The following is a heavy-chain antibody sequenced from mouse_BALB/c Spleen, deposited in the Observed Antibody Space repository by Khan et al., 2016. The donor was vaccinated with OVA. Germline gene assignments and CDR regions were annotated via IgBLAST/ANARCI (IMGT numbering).Heavy chain of an antibody. CDR1: GFSLTSYG. V-gene: IGHV2-2*02. Sequence: QVQLKQSGPGLVQPSQSLSITCTVSGFSLTSYGVHWVRQSPGKGLEWLGVIWSVGSTDYNAAFISRLYISKDNSKSQAFFKMNSLQANDTAIYYCARNYDYDEGLAYWGQGTLVTVSA. J-gene: IGHJ3*01. D-gene: IGHD2-4*01. CDR3: ARNYDYDEGLAY. CDR2: IWSVGST.